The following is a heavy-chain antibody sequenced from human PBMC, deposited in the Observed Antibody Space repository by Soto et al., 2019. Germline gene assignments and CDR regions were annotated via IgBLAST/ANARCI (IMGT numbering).Heavy chain of an antibody. D-gene: IGHD3-9*01. CDR3: ARGPYYDILTGYYWPSDY. Sequence: ASVKVSCKASGYTFTSYGISWVRQATGQGLEWMGWMNPNSGNTGYAQKFQGRVTMTRNTSISTAYMELSSLRSEDTAVYYCARGPYYDILTGYYWPSDYWGQGTLVTVSS. J-gene: IGHJ4*02. CDR1: GYTFTSYG. V-gene: IGHV1-8*02. CDR2: MNPNSGNT.